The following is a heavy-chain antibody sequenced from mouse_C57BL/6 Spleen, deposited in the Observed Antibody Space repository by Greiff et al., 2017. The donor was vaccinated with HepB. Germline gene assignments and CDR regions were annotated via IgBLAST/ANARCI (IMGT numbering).Heavy chain of an antibody. D-gene: IGHD3-2*02. CDR2: IHPNSGST. V-gene: IGHV1-64*01. CDR1: GYTFTSYW. J-gene: IGHJ4*01. CDR3: ARDSSGSYYAMDY. Sequence: VQLQQPGAELVKPGASVKLSCKASGYTFTSYWMHWVKQRPGQGLEWIGMIHPNSGSTNYNEKFKSKATLTVDKSSSTAYMQLSSLTSEDSAVYYCARDSSGSYYAMDYWGQGTSVTVSS.